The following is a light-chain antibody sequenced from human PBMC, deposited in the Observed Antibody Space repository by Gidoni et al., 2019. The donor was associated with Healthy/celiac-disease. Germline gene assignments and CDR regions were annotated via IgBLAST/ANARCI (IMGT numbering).Light chain of an antibody. V-gene: IGKV3-15*01. CDR2: GAS. Sequence: EIVMTQSPATRSVSPGEVATLSGRASQSVSNNLPWYQQKPGQAPRLLTYGASTRATGIPARFSGSGSGTEFTLTISSLQSEDFAVYYCQQYNNWPPWTFGQGTKVEIK. CDR1: QSVSNN. J-gene: IGKJ1*01. CDR3: QQYNNWPPWT.